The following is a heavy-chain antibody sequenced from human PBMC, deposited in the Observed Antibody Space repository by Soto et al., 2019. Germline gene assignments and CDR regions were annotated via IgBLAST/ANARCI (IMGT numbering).Heavy chain of an antibody. J-gene: IGHJ4*02. CDR3: ASSQWPHTFDY. D-gene: IGHD6-19*01. CDR1: GFTFSHYW. CDR2: INGDGSST. V-gene: IGHV3-74*01. Sequence: EVQLVESGGGLVQPGGSLRLSCAASGFTFSHYWMHWVRLAPGKGLDWVSRINGDGSSTSYSDSVKGRFTISRDSCTNTLYLQMTSLRIEDTAVYYCASSQWPHTFDYWGQGTLVTVSS.